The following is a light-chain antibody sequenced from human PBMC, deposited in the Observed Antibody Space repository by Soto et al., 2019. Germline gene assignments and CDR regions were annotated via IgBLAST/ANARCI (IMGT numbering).Light chain of an antibody. CDR2: DGT. Sequence: DTRLTQSPSSLSASVGDRVTITCQASQHISDYLNWYQQKPGKAPKLLIYDGTKLETGVPSRFSGSGSGTEFTFTISSLQPEDTATYYCHQYFNPRTFGGGTKWIS. V-gene: IGKV1-33*01. J-gene: IGKJ4*01. CDR3: HQYFNPRT. CDR1: QHISDY.